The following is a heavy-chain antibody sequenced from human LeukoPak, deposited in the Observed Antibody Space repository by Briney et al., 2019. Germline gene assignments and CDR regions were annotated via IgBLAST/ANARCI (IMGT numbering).Heavy chain of an antibody. J-gene: IGHJ4*02. CDR2: IYYSGST. D-gene: IGHD5-12*01. CDR1: GGSTSSYY. CDR3: ARARAKRGYSGYDLDY. V-gene: IGHV4-59*01. Sequence: PSETLSLTCTVSGGSTSSYYWSWIRQPPGKGLEWIGYIYYSGSTNYNPSLKSRVTISVDTSKNQFSLKLSSVTAADTAVYYCARARAKRGYSGYDLDYWGQGTLVTVSS.